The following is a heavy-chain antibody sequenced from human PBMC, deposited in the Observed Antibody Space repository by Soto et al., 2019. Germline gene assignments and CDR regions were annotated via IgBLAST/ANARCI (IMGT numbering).Heavy chain of an antibody. Sequence: QVQLVQSGAEVKKPGSSVKVSCEASGGSFISYSFTWVRQAPGQGLEWMGRIIPIQGTASYALKFQDRVTITADRSTKTVYMELRSLRPEDTALYFCAKSLLFVDNAYMDVWGKGTTVTVSS. V-gene: IGHV1-69*08. D-gene: IGHD2-21*01. CDR1: GGSFISYS. J-gene: IGHJ6*03. CDR3: AKSLLFVDNAYMDV. CDR2: IIPIQGTA.